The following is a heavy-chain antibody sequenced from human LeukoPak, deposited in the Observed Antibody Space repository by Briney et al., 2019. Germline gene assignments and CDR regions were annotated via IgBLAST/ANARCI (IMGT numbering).Heavy chain of an antibody. CDR2: IYSGGST. CDR1: GFTVSSNY. Sequence: GGSLRLSCAASGFTVSSNYMSWVRQAPGKGLEWVSVIYSGGSTYYADSVKGRFTISRDNSKNTLYLQMNSLRAEDTAVYYCAREESSSSRAHFDYWGQGTLVTVSS. J-gene: IGHJ4*02. D-gene: IGHD6-6*01. CDR3: AREESSSSRAHFDY. V-gene: IGHV3-53*01.